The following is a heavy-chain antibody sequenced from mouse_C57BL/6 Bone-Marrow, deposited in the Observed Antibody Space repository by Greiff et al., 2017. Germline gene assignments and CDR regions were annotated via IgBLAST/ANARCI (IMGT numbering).Heavy chain of an antibody. CDR2: IYPGSGST. J-gene: IGHJ1*03. D-gene: IGHD1-1*01. CDR1: GYTFTSYW. V-gene: IGHV1-55*01. CDR3: ASYYYGSSSFDD. Sequence: VQLQQPGAELVKPGASVKMSCKASGYTFTSYWITWVKQRPGQGLEWIGDIYPGSGSTNYNEKFKSKATLTVDTSSSTAYMQLSSLTSEDSAVYYCASYYYGSSSFDDWGTGTTVTVSS.